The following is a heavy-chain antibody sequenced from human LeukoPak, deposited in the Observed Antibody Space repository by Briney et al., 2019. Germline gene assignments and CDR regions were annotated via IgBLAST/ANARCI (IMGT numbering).Heavy chain of an antibody. CDR3: ARGVRLVDVSGSYEN. CDR2: INPNSGGT. Sequence: ASVKVSCKPSGYTFTGYYMHWVRQAPGQGLEWMGWINPNSGGTNYAQKFQGRVTMTRDTSISTAYMELSRLRSDDTAVYYCARGVRLVDVSGSYENWGQGTLVTVSS. D-gene: IGHD1-26*01. CDR1: GYTFTGYY. J-gene: IGHJ4*02. V-gene: IGHV1-2*02.